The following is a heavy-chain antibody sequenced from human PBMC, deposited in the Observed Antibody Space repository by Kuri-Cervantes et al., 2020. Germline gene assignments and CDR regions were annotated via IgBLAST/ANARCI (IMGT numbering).Heavy chain of an antibody. Sequence: GESLKISCAASGFTFSSYAMHWVRQAPGQGLEWMGWINPSGGSTSYAQKFQGRVTMTRDTSTSTVYMELSSLRSEDTAVYYCARDQFDYDSSGIFDYWGQGTLVTVSS. V-gene: IGHV1-46*01. CDR1: GFTFSSYA. D-gene: IGHD3-22*01. CDR3: ARDQFDYDSSGIFDY. J-gene: IGHJ4*02. CDR2: INPSGGST.